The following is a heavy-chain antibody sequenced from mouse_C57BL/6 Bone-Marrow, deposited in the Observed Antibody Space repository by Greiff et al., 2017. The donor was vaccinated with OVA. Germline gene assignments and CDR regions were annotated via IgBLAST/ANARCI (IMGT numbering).Heavy chain of an antibody. V-gene: IGHV1-82*01. CDR2: IYPGDGDT. CDR1: GYAFSSSW. CDR3: ASDYYGSSYGY. J-gene: IGHJ2*01. D-gene: IGHD1-1*01. Sequence: QVHVKQSGPELVKPGASVKISCKASGYAFSSSWMNWVKQRPGKGLEWIGRIYPGDGDTNYNGKFKGKATLTADKSSSTAYMQLSSLTSEDSAVYFCASDYYGSSYGYWGQGTTLTVSS.